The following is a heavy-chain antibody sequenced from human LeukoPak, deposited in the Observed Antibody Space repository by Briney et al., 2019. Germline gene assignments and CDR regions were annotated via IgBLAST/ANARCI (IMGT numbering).Heavy chain of an antibody. CDR2: ITGSGGST. J-gene: IGHJ4*02. CDR3: AKKGPEAVIRAFDY. D-gene: IGHD1-14*01. CDR1: GFTFNRYA. V-gene: IGHV3-23*01. Sequence: PGGSLRLSCAASGFTFNRYAMHWVRQAPGKGLEWVSAITGSGGSTYYADSVKGRFTISRDNSKNTLYLQMNSLRAEDTAVYYCAKKGPEAVIRAFDYWGQGTLVTVSS.